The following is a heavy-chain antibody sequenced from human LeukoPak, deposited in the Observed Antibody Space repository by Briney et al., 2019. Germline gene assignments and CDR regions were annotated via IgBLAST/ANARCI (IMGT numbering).Heavy chain of an antibody. J-gene: IGHJ6*04. D-gene: IGHD3-10*01. CDR1: GFTFGGYA. CDR3: TRVWFGELLYYYYGMDV. CDR2: IRSKAYGGTT. V-gene: IGHV3-49*04. Sequence: PGGSLRLSCTASGFTFGGYAMSWVRQAPGKGLEWVGFIRSKAYGGTTEYAASVKGRFTISRDDSKSIAYLQMNSLKTEDTAVYYCTRVWFGELLYYYYGMDVWGKGTTVTVSS.